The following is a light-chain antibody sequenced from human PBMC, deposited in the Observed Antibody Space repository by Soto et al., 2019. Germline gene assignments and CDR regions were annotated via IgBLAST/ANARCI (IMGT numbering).Light chain of an antibody. CDR1: QSISTY. V-gene: IGKV1-39*01. CDR2: AAS. CDR3: QQNCSIPIT. J-gene: IGKJ5*01. Sequence: DIQMTQSPSSLSASVGDRVTITCRASQSISTYLNWYHQKPGKAPDLLIYAASSLKSGVPSRFSGCGSGTHFTLTITGLQPADFATYYCQQNCSIPITFGQGTRLEIK.